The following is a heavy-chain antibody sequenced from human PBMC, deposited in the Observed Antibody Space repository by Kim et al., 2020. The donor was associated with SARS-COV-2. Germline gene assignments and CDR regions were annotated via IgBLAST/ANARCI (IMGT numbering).Heavy chain of an antibody. CDR2: FYTSGST. CDR1: GGSVSSGNYH. V-gene: IGHV4-61*02. D-gene: IGHD7-27*01. J-gene: IGHJ4*02. Sequence: SETLSLTCTVSGGSVSSGNYHWSWIRQPAGKGLEWFGRFYTSGSTNYNPSLKSRVTISLDTSKHQFSLKLTSVTAADTAMYYCAKTGELDYWGQGTLVTVSS. CDR3: AKTGELDY.